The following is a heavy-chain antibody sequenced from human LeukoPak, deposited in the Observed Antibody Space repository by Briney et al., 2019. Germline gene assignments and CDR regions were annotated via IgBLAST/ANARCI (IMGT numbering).Heavy chain of an antibody. J-gene: IGHJ6*03. CDR2: IIPIFGTA. CDR1: GGTFSSYA. Sequence: GSSVKVSCKASGGTFSSYAISWVRRAPGQGLEWMGRIIPIFGTANYAQKFQGRVTITTDESTSTAYMELSSLRSEDTAVYYCARVCSSTSCYASSYYMDVWGKGTTVTVSS. V-gene: IGHV1-69*05. D-gene: IGHD2-2*01. CDR3: ARVCSSTSCYASSYYMDV.